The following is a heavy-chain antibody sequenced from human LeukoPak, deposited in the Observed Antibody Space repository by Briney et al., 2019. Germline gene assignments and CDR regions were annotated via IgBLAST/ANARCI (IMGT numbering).Heavy chain of an antibody. CDR1: GSSFTSYW. CDR2: IYPGDSDT. Sequence: GASLKISCKGSGSSFTSYWIGGVRQLPGKGLEWMGIIYPGDSDTRYSPSFQGQVTISADKSISTAYLQWSSLKASDTAMYYCASGGNKLEMASYYFDYWGQGTLVTVSS. CDR3: ASGGNKLEMASYYFDY. J-gene: IGHJ4*02. V-gene: IGHV5-51*01. D-gene: IGHD5-24*01.